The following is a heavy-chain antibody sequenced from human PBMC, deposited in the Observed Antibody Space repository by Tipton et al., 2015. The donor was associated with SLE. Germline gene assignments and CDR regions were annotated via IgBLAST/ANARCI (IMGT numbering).Heavy chain of an antibody. CDR1: GGSISGYY. J-gene: IGHJ4*02. CDR3: ARGGGSYYDY. CDR2: VYSSGST. V-gene: IGHV4-4*07. D-gene: IGHD1-26*01. Sequence: TLSLTCTVSGGSISGYYWSWIRQPAGKGLEWIGRVYSSGSTIYNPSIKSRITLSLDTSKNQFYLRVNSVTAADTAVYYCARGGGSYYDYWGQGTPVTVSS.